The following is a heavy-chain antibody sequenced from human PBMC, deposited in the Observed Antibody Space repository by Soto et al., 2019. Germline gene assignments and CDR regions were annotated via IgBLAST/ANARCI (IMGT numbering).Heavy chain of an antibody. D-gene: IGHD6-13*01. CDR3: ARDPGIAAAGTSGYFDY. CDR1: GFTFSSYS. CDR2: ISSSSSYI. Sequence: GGSLRLSCAASGFTFSSYSMNWVRQAPGKGLEWVSSISSSSSYIYYADSVKGRFTISRDNAKNSLYLQMNSLRAEDTAVYYCARDPGIAAAGTSGYFDYWGQGTLVTVSS. J-gene: IGHJ4*02. V-gene: IGHV3-21*01.